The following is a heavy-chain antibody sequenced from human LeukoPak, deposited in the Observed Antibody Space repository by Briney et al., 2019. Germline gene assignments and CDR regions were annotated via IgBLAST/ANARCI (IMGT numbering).Heavy chain of an antibody. D-gene: IGHD3-10*02. Sequence: SETLSLTCAVYGGSFSGHYWSWIRQPPGKGLEWIGEINHSGSTNYNPSLKSRVTISVDTSKNQFSLELSSVTAADTAVYYCARGPPMSYWGQGTLVTVSS. J-gene: IGHJ4*02. CDR1: GGSFSGHY. CDR2: INHSGST. CDR3: ARGPPMSY. V-gene: IGHV4-34*01.